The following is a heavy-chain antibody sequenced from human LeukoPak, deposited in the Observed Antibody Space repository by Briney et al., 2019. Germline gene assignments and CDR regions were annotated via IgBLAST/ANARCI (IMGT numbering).Heavy chain of an antibody. CDR3: AKDISPPGTDDYYSYGMDV. V-gene: IGHV3-9*01. J-gene: IGHJ6*02. Sequence: GRSLRLSCAASGFTFDDYAMHWVRQAPGKGLEWVSGISWNSGSIGYADSVKGRFTISRDNAKNSLYLQMNSLRAEDTALYYCAKDISPPGTDDYYSYGMDVWGQGTTVTVSS. CDR2: ISWNSGSI. D-gene: IGHD1-1*01. CDR1: GFTFDDYA.